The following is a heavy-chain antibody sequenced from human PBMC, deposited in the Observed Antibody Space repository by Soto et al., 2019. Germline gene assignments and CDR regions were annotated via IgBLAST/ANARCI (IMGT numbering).Heavy chain of an antibody. V-gene: IGHV3-23*01. CDR1: RFTFVGYA. D-gene: IGHD2-21*02. CDR2: ITCNAANT. CDR3: AKAARDCEGDCYSSYFDS. Sequence: GESLRLSCSASRFTFVGYAMSWVRQAPGEGLEWVSGITCNAANTVYSDSVKGRFTISKSNCKNALYLQLTSTRPEDTADYFCAKAARDCEGDCYSSYFDSWVQGALATVSS. J-gene: IGHJ4*02.